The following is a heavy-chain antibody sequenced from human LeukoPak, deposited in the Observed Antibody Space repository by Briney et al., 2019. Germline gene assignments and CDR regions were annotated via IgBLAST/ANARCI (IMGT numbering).Heavy chain of an antibody. CDR3: AREDCSSTSCYFDY. D-gene: IGHD2-2*01. J-gene: IGHJ4*02. V-gene: IGHV3-21*01. CDR2: ISSSSSYI. Sequence: GGSLRLSCAASGFTFSSYSMNWVRQAPGKGLEWVSSISSSSSYIYYADSVKGRFTISRDNAKNSLYLQMNSLRAEDTALYYCAREDCSSTSCYFDYWGQGTLVTVSS. CDR1: GFTFSSYS.